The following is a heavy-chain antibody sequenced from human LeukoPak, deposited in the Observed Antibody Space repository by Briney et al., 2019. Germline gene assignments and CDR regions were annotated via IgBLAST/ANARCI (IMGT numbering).Heavy chain of an antibody. J-gene: IGHJ3*02. V-gene: IGHV1-18*01. Sequence: ASVKVSCKASGYTFISYSLSWVRQAPGQGLEWMGWISPYSGNTNYAEKFQGRVTMTEDTSTDTAYMELSSLRSEDTAVYYCATGGDYDFWSGPPAFDIWGQGTMVTVSS. CDR2: ISPYSGNT. D-gene: IGHD3-3*01. CDR3: ATGGDYDFWSGPPAFDI. CDR1: GYTFISYS.